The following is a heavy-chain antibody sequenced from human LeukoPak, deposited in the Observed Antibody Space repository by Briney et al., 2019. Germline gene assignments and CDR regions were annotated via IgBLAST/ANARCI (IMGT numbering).Heavy chain of an antibody. D-gene: IGHD2-2*01. CDR2: VSGSGANT. CDR3: ARLQPLVIPAAKLGFDY. CDR1: GFTFSNYG. Sequence: GGTLRLSCAASGFTFSNYGMGWVRQTPGKGLEWLSSVSGSGANTYYADSVKGRFTIPRDNSRDRIYLKMNSLRTDDTAVYYCARLQPLVIPAAKLGFDYWGQGTLVTVSS. V-gene: IGHV3-23*01. J-gene: IGHJ4*02.